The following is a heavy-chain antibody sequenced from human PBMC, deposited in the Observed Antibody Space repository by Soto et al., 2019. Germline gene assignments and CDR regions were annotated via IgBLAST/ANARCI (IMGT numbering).Heavy chain of an antibody. J-gene: IGHJ6*02. CDR2: ISGSGGST. Sequence: GGSLRLSCAASGFTFSSYAMSWVRQAPGKGLEWVSAISGSGGSTYYADSVKGRFTISRDNSKNTLYLQMNSLRAEDTAVYYCAKALIQLWLFPSPGMDVWGQGTTVTVSS. CDR3: AKALIQLWLFPSPGMDV. CDR1: GFTFSSYA. V-gene: IGHV3-23*01. D-gene: IGHD5-18*01.